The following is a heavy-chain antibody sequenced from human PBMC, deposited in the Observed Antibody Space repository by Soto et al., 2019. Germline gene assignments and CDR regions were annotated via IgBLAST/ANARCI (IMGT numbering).Heavy chain of an antibody. Sequence: GGSLRLSCAASGFTFDDYAMHWVRQAPGKGLEWVSGISWNSGSIGYADSVKGRFTISRDNAKNSLYLQMNSLRAEDTALYYCAKVGNIVATTGYDAFDIWGQGTMVTVSS. CDR3: AKVGNIVATTGYDAFDI. J-gene: IGHJ3*02. CDR1: GFTFDDYA. V-gene: IGHV3-9*01. CDR2: ISWNSGSI. D-gene: IGHD5-12*01.